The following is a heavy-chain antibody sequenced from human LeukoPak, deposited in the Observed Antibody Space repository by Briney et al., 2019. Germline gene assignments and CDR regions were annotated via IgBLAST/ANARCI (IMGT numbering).Heavy chain of an antibody. CDR3: AKGISRCSGGSCLQYYFDY. CDR2: ISGSGGST. D-gene: IGHD2-15*01. CDR1: GFTFSSYA. J-gene: IGHJ4*02. Sequence: PGGSLRLSCAASGFTFSSYAMSWVRQAPGKGPEWVSAISGSGGSTYYADSVKGRFPISRDNSKNTLYLQMNSLRAEDTAVYYCAKGISRCSGGSCLQYYFDYWGQGTLVTVSS. V-gene: IGHV3-23*01.